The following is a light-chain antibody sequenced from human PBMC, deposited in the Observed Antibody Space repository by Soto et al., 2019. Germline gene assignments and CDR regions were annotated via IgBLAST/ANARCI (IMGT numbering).Light chain of an antibody. CDR1: QSVSSTY. Sequence: VLTQSPGTLSLSTGERATLSCRASQSVSSTYLAWYQQKPGQAPRLLIYGASSRATGIPDRFSGSGSGTDFTLTISRLQPEDFAVYYCQQYGSSGTFGQGTKVAIK. CDR3: QQYGSSGT. V-gene: IGKV3-20*01. CDR2: GAS. J-gene: IGKJ1*01.